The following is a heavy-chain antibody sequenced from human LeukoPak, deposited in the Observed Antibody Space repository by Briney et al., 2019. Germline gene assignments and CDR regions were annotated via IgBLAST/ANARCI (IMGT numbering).Heavy chain of an antibody. CDR1: RFTFSSYW. CDR2: IKQDGSDK. V-gene: IGHV3-7*01. CDR3: AREFYSNYNYYFDY. D-gene: IGHD4-11*01. J-gene: IGHJ4*02. Sequence: GGSLRLSCAASRFTFSSYWMSWVRQAPGKGPEWVANIKQDGSDKSYVDSVKGRFPISRDNAKNSLYLQMNSLRAEDTAVYYCAREFYSNYNYYFDYWGQGTLVTVSS.